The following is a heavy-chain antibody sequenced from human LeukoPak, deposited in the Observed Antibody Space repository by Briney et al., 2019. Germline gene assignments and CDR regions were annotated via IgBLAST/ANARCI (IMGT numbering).Heavy chain of an antibody. D-gene: IGHD6-19*01. CDR3: AKATTGIAVAGYYFDY. CDR2: ISGSGGST. Sequence: PGGSLRLSCAASGFTFSSYAMSWVRQAPGKGLEWVSAISGSGGSTYYADSVKGRFTISRDSSKNTLYLQMNSLRAEDTAVYYCAKATTGIAVAGYYFDYWGQGTLVTVSS. V-gene: IGHV3-23*01. J-gene: IGHJ4*02. CDR1: GFTFSSYA.